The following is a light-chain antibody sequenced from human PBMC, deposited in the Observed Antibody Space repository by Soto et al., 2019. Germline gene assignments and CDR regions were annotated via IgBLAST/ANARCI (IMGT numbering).Light chain of an antibody. CDR2: LGS. CDR3: MQALQNPVT. V-gene: IGKV2-28*01. CDR1: QSLLHLNGNNY. Sequence: DIVMTQSPLSLPVTPGEPASISCRSSQSLLHLNGNNYLDWYLQKPGQSPQLLIYLGSNRASGVHARFSGSGSGTDFTLKISRVEAEDVGIYYCMQALQNPVTFGQGTRLEIK. J-gene: IGKJ5*01.